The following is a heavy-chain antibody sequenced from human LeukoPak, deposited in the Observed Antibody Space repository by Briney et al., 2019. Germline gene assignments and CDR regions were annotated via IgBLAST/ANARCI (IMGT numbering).Heavy chain of an antibody. CDR2: INHSGST. J-gene: IGHJ4*02. Sequence: SETLSLTCAVYGGSFSGYYWSWIRQPPGKGLDWIGEINHSGSTNYNPSLKSRVTISVDTSKNQFSLKLSSVTAADTAVYYCARRRGYSGYGLNFDYWGQGTMVTVSS. D-gene: IGHD5-12*01. CDR1: GGSFSGYY. CDR3: ARRRGYSGYGLNFDY. V-gene: IGHV4-34*01.